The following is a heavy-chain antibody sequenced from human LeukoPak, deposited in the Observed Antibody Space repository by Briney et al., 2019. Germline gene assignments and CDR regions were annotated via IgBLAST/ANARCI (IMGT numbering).Heavy chain of an antibody. CDR2: IYYSGST. Sequence: SETLSLTCTVSGGSISSSSYYWGWIRQPPGKGLEWIGSIYYSGSTYYNPSLKSRVTISVDTSKNQFSLKLSSVTAADTAVYYCASLRDSGSYHFDYWGQGTLVTVSS. J-gene: IGHJ4*02. D-gene: IGHD1-26*01. V-gene: IGHV4-39*07. CDR3: ASLRDSGSYHFDY. CDR1: GGSISSSSYY.